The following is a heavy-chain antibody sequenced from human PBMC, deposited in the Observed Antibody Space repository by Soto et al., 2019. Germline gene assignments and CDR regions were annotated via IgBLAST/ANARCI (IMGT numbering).Heavy chain of an antibody. CDR3: AKERRYSLDALDL. CDR1: GFTFNFYG. D-gene: IGHD5-18*01. Sequence: QVQLVESGGGVVQPGRSLTLSCDASGFTFNFYGMHWVRQAPGKGLEWVAVISYDGSDKYYADSVRGRFTISRDNTKNTVWLQMNSLRCEDTAVYYCAKERRYSLDALDLWGQGTLVTVSS. V-gene: IGHV3-30*18. J-gene: IGHJ3*01. CDR2: ISYDGSDK.